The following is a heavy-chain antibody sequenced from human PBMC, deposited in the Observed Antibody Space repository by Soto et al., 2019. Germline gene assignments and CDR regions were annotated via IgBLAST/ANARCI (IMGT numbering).Heavy chain of an antibody. D-gene: IGHD6-13*01. J-gene: IGHJ4*02. CDR1: GGSISTYY. CDR3: ARGSSSWPYYFDF. CDR2: IYYSGST. Sequence: QVQLQESGPGLVKPSEALSLACSVSGGSISTYYWSWIRQPPEKGLEWIGFIYYSGSTNYNPSLKSRVTISVDTSKNQFSLKLSSVTAADTAVYYCARGSSSWPYYFDFWGQGALVTVSS. V-gene: IGHV4-59*01.